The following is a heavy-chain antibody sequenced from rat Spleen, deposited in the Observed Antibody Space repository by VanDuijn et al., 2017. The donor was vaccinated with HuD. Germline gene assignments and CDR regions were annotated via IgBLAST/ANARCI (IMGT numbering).Heavy chain of an antibody. V-gene: IGHV5S14*01. J-gene: IGHJ2*01. CDR1: GFTFSDYN. Sequence: EVQLVESGGGLVQPGRSLKLSCAASGFTFSDYNMAWVRKTPTKGLEWVASIGAGGGNTYYRDSVKGRVTISRDDAKNTQYLQMDSLRSEDSATYYCARPYNNYFDYWGQGVMVTVSS. D-gene: IGHD1-10*01. CDR3: ARPYNNYFDY. CDR2: IGAGGGNT.